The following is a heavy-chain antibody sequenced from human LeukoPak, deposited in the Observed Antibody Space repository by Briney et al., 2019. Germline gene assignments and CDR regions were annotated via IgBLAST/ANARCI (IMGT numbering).Heavy chain of an antibody. Sequence: SETLSLTCAVYGGSFSGYYWSWIRQPPGKGLEWIGYIYYSGSTNYNPSLKSRVTISVDTSKNQFSLKLSSVTAADTAVYYCARYYDGYNSFDYWGQGTLVTVSS. J-gene: IGHJ4*02. CDR2: IYYSGST. CDR3: ARYYDGYNSFDY. V-gene: IGHV4-59*08. CDR1: GGSFSGYY. D-gene: IGHD5-24*01.